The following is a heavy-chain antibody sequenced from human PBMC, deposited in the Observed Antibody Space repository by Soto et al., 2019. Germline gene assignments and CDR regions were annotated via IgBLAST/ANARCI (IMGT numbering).Heavy chain of an antibody. CDR1: GYTFTSYA. CDR3: ARDPGYSYVYN. V-gene: IGHV1-3*01. Sequence: QVQLVQSGAEVKKPGASVKVSCKASGYTFTSYAMHWVRQAPGQRLEWMGWINAGNGNTKYYQKFQGRVTITRDTSASTAYMELSSLRSEDTAVYYCARDPGYSYVYNWGQGTLVTVSS. D-gene: IGHD5-18*01. J-gene: IGHJ4*02. CDR2: INAGNGNT.